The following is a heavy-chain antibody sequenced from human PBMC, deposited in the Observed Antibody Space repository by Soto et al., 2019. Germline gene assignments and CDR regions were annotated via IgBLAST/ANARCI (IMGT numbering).Heavy chain of an antibody. V-gene: IGHV4-59*01. CDR1: GGSISNYY. Sequence: PSETLSLTCTVSGGSISNYYWSWIRHPPGKKLEWIGYIYYSGSTNYNPSLKSRVTISVDTSKNQFSLKLYSVTTADTAMYYCARLPWADYGGIFDPWGQETLVTVSS. CDR2: IYYSGST. J-gene: IGHJ5*02. CDR3: ARLPWADYGGIFDP. D-gene: IGHD4-17*01.